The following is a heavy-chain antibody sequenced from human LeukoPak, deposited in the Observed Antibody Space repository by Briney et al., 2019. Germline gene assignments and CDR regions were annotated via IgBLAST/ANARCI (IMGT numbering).Heavy chain of an antibody. CDR1: GYTFTDYY. D-gene: IGHD2-2*01. J-gene: IGHJ3*02. CDR3: ARGTVVRGLDI. Sequence: ASVKVSCKASGYTFTDYYMHWVRQAPGQGLEWMGWINPNSGGTNYAQKFQGRVTMTRDTSISTAYMELSRLRSDDTAVYYCARGTVVRGLDIWGQETMVPVSS. V-gene: IGHV1-2*02. CDR2: INPNSGGT.